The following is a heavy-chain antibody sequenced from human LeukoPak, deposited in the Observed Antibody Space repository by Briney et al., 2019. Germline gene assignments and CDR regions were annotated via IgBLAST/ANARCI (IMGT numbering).Heavy chain of an antibody. CDR1: GFTYSTYS. D-gene: IGHD3-22*01. Sequence: PGGSLRLSCAASGFTYSTYSMNWVRQAPGKGLEWVSSISSSSSYIYYADSVKGRFTISRDNAKNSLYLQMNSLRAEDTAVYFCARATHNYDSTLDYWGQGTLVTVSS. V-gene: IGHV3-21*01. CDR3: ARATHNYDSTLDY. CDR2: ISSSSSYI. J-gene: IGHJ4*02.